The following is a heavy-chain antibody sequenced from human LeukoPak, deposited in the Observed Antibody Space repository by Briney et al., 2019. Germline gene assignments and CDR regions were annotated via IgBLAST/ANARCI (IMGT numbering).Heavy chain of an antibody. Sequence: ASLKVSCKASGYTFSDNYIHWVRQAPGQALEWMGWINPHSGGTNYGENFQGRVTLTRHTSISTAYMDLSSLISDDTAVYYCAREFMRVTAFDIWGQGTMVTVSS. CDR1: GYTFSDNY. CDR3: AREFMRVTAFDI. V-gene: IGHV1-2*02. J-gene: IGHJ3*02. D-gene: IGHD2-21*02. CDR2: INPHSGGT.